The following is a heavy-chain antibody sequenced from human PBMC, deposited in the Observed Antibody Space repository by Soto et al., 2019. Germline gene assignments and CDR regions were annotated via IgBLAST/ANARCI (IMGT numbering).Heavy chain of an antibody. Sequence: SVKLSCTASGHTYSGNSMRWVRQAPGQGLEWMGWINPNTGDTKYAQKFQDSVTMTWDTSVTTAYLELSRLRSDDTGVYYCTRGLHYDTTGPNFADWGQGTLVTVSS. CDR3: TRGLHYDTTGPNFAD. V-gene: IGHV1-2*04. J-gene: IGHJ4*02. CDR1: GHTYSGNS. D-gene: IGHD1-1*01. CDR2: INPNTGDT.